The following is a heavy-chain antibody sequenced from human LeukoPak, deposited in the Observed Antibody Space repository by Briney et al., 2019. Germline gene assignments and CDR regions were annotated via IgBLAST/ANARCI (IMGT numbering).Heavy chain of an antibody. CDR2: ISSSGGII. CDR3: AKDMTHYYGSGSYPDY. V-gene: IGHV3-11*01. Sequence: PGGSLRLSCAASGFSFSDYYMSWIRQAPGKGLEGVSYISSSGGIIYYADSVKGRFTISRDNAKNSLYLQMNSLRAEDTALYYCAKDMTHYYGSGSYPDYWGQGTLVTVSS. D-gene: IGHD3-10*01. J-gene: IGHJ4*02. CDR1: GFSFSDYY.